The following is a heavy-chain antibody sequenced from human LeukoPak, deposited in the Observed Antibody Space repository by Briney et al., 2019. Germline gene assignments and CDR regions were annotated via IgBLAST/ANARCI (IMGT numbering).Heavy chain of an antibody. V-gene: IGHV4-59*01. Sequence: PSETLSLTCTVSGGSITTYYWSWIRQPPGKGLEWIGYIYHSGSTNYNPSLKSRVTISVDTSNNQFSLKLNSVTAADTAVYYCAKESAYCGSDCRSLSDYWGQGTLVTVSS. CDR1: GGSITTYY. CDR3: AKESAYCGSDCRSLSDY. J-gene: IGHJ4*02. CDR2: IYHSGST. D-gene: IGHD2-21*02.